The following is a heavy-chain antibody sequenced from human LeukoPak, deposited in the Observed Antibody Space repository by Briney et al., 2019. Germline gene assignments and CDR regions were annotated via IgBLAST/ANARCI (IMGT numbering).Heavy chain of an antibody. V-gene: IGHV3-21*01. CDR2: ISSSSSYI. Sequence: GGSLRLSCAASGFTFNRNAISWVRQAPGKGLEWVSSISSSSSYIYYADSVKGRFTISRDNAKNSLYLQMNSLRAEDTAVYYCARDRRSGHWWFDPWGQGTLVTVSS. CDR3: ARDRRSGHWWFDP. J-gene: IGHJ5*02. CDR1: GFTFNRNA. D-gene: IGHD1-1*01.